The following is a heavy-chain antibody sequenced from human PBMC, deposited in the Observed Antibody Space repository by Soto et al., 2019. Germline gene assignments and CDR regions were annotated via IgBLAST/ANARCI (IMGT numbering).Heavy chain of an antibody. CDR1: GYTFTSYY. Sequence: QVQLVQSGAEVKKPGASVKVSYKASGYTFTSYYMLWVRQAPGQGLEWMGIINPSGGSTSYAQKFQGRVTMTRDTFTSTVYMELSSLRSEDTAVYYCARDRGSTDYWGQGTLVTVSS. J-gene: IGHJ4*02. CDR3: ARDRGSTDY. V-gene: IGHV1-46*01. CDR2: INPSGGST.